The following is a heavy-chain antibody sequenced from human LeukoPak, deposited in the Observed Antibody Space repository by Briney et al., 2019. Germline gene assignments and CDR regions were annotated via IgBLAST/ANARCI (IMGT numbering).Heavy chain of an antibody. Sequence: GGSLRLSCAASGFTFSSYAMHWVRQAPGKGLEWVAVISYGGSNKYYADSVKGRFTISRDNSKNTLYLQMNSLRAEDTAVYYCARSSGSYADFDYWGQGTLVTVSS. V-gene: IGHV3-30-3*01. CDR2: ISYGGSNK. J-gene: IGHJ4*02. CDR3: ARSSGSYADFDY. CDR1: GFTFSSYA. D-gene: IGHD1-26*01.